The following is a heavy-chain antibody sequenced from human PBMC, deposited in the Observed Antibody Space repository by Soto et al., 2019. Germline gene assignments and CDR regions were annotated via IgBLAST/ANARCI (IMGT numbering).Heavy chain of an antibody. Sequence: QVQLQESGPGLVKPSQTLSLTCTVSGASVSSGLYFWNWIRQLPGKGLQWLGHVHPNGNIYYNPYFHPRLPTSVVSSYSHAARPLNYVTFADTALYDCFRGSGCDKSCFWGQSARVTASS. CDR2: VHPNGNI. J-gene: IGHJ1*01. V-gene: IGHV4-31*03. D-gene: IGHD2-15*01. CDR1: GASVSSGLYF. CDR3: FRGSGCDKSCF.